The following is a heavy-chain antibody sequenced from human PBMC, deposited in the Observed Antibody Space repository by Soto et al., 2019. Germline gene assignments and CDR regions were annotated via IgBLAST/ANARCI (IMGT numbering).Heavy chain of an antibody. CDR1: GYTFTGYY. Sequence: ASVKVSCTASGYTFTGYYIHWVRQAPGQGLEWMGWINPNGGGTYYTQEFQGRVTMTRDTSITTAYMELSRLRSDDTALYYCARVKDYSNAMDVWGQGTTVTVSS. CDR2: INPNGGGT. CDR3: ARVKDYSNAMDV. J-gene: IGHJ6*02. V-gene: IGHV1-2*02. D-gene: IGHD4-4*01.